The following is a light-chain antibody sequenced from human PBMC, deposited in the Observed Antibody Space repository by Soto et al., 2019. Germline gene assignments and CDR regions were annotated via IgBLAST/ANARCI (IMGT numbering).Light chain of an antibody. CDR3: SSYAVSNSLV. CDR2: EVS. Sequence: QSALTQPPSASGSPGQSVTISCTGTSSDVCDYNYVSWYQQHPGKAPKLIIYEVSKRPSGVPDRFSGSKSGNTASLTVSGLQAEDEADYYCSSYAVSNSLVFGGGTKLTVL. CDR1: SSDVCDYNY. V-gene: IGLV2-8*01. J-gene: IGLJ2*01.